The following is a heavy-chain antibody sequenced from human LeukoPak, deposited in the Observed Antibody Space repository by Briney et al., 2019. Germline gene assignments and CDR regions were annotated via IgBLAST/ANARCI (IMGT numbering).Heavy chain of an antibody. D-gene: IGHD2-2*01. CDR3: ATPGLLGYCSSAICAPPGY. Sequence: PGGSLRLSCAASGFTFSSLWIHWVRQVPGKGLVWVSRINSDGFSTNYADSVKGRFTISRDNAKKSLYLQMNSLRAEDTAVYYCATPGLLGYCSSAICAPPGYWGQGTLVTVSS. V-gene: IGHV3-74*01. J-gene: IGHJ4*02. CDR1: GFTFSSLW. CDR2: INSDGFST.